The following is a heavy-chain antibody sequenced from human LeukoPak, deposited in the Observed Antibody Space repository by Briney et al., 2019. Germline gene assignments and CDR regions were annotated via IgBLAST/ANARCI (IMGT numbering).Heavy chain of an antibody. CDR2: IYYSGST. CDR3: ARTYYDFWSGSRYWYFQL. J-gene: IGHJ2*01. V-gene: IGHV4-39*07. CDR1: GGSISGSTYY. Sequence: SETLSLTCTVSGGSISGSTYYWGWVRQPPGKGLEWIGSIYYSGSTNYNPSLKSRVTISVDTSKNQLSLKLSSVTAADTAVYYCARTYYDFWSGSRYWYFQLWGRGTLVTVSS. D-gene: IGHD3-3*01.